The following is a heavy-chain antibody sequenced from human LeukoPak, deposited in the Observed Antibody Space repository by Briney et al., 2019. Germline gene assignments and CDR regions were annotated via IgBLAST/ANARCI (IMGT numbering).Heavy chain of an antibody. V-gene: IGHV1-2*02. CDR3: ARDVTIFGVANY. CDR2: INPNSGGT. CDR1: GYPFTGYY. J-gene: IGHJ4*02. Sequence: ASVKVSCKASGYPFTGYYMHWVRQAPGQGLEWMGWINPNSGGTNYAQKFQGRVTMTRDTSISTAYMELSRLRSDDTAVYYCARDVTIFGVANYWGQGTLVTVSS. D-gene: IGHD3-3*01.